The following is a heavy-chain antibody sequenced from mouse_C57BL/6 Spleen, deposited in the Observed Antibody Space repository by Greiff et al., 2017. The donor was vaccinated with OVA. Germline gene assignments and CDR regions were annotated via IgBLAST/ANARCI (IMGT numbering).Heavy chain of an antibody. V-gene: IGHV1-22*01. D-gene: IGHD2-1*01. J-gene: IGHJ1*03. CDR2: INPNNGGT. CDR1: GYTFTDYN. Sequence: VQLQQSGPELVKPGASVKMSCKASGYTFTDYNMHWVKQSHGKSLEWIGYINPNNGGTSYNQKFKGKATLTVNKSSSTAYMELRSLTSEDSAVYYCARHGNFYWYFDVWGTGTTVTVSS. CDR3: ARHGNFYWYFDV.